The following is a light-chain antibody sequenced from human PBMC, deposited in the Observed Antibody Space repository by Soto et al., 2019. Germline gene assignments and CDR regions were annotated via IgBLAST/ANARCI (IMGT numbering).Light chain of an antibody. CDR3: QQRSHSIT. Sequence: EIVLTQSPATLSLSPGERATLSCRASQSVSSYVAWCQQKPGQAPSLLIYDASNRATAIPNRFSGSGYGTVFSLTISSLEPVDFEVYYCQQRSHSITFRQETHLEIK. V-gene: IGKV3-11*01. CDR2: DAS. CDR1: QSVSSY. J-gene: IGKJ5*01.